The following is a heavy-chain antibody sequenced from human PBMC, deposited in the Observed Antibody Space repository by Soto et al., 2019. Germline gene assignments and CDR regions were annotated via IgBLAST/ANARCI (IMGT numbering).Heavy chain of an antibody. Sequence: GGSLRLSCAASGFTFSSYAMHWVRQAPGKGLEWVAVISYDGSNKYYADSVKGRFTISRDNSKNTLYLQMNSLRAEDTAVYYCARSGRTYYDILTGSHWYFDLWGRGTLVTVSS. J-gene: IGHJ2*01. CDR1: GFTFSSYA. CDR2: ISYDGSNK. D-gene: IGHD3-9*01. CDR3: ARSGRTYYDILTGSHWYFDL. V-gene: IGHV3-30*04.